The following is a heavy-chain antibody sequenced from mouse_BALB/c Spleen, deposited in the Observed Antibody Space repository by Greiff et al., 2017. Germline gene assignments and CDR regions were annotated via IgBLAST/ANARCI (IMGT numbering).Heavy chain of an antibody. V-gene: IGHV3-8*02. D-gene: IGHD2-14*01. CDR1: GDSITSGY. CDR3: AREDYRSSMDY. J-gene: IGHJ4*01. Sequence: EVQLVESGPRLVKPSQTLSLTCSVTGDSITSGYWNWIRKFPGNKLEYMGYISYSGSTYYNPYLKSRISITRDTSKNQYYLQLNSVTTEYTATYYCAREDYRSSMDYWGQGTSVTVSS. CDR2: ISYSGST.